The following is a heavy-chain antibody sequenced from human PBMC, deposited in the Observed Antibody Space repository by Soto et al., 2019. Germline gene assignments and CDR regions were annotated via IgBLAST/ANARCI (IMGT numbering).Heavy chain of an antibody. V-gene: IGHV3-64*01. CDR2: ISSNGVGT. CDR1: GFTLRGYG. D-gene: IGHD6-6*01. CDR3: ARRARPDFYYMDV. J-gene: IGHJ6*03. Sequence: GGSMRLSCAASGFTLRGYGMDWVRQASGKGLEYVSGISSNGVGTYYANSVQGRFTISRDNSKNTVYLQMGSLRPEDMAVYYCARRARPDFYYMDVWGKGTTVTVSS.